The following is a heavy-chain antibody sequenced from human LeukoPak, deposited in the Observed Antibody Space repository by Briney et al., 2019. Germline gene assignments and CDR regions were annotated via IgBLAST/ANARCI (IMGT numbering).Heavy chain of an antibody. CDR1: GYSISSGYY. J-gene: IGHJ4*02. Sequence: PSETLSLTCTVSGYSISSGYYWGWIRQPPGKGLEWIGSIYHSGSTYYNPSLKSRVTISVDTSKNQFSLKLSSVTAADTAVYYCARGRYYDSRVKFDYWGQGTLVTVSS. V-gene: IGHV4-38-2*02. CDR3: ARGRYYDSRVKFDY. D-gene: IGHD3-22*01. CDR2: IYHSGST.